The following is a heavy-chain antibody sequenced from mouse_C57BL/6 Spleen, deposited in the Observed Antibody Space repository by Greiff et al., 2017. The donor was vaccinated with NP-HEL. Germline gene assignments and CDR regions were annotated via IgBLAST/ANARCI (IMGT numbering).Heavy chain of an antibody. V-gene: IGHV1-85*01. Sequence: VQLQQSGPELVKPGASVKLSCKASGYTFTSYDINWVKQRPGQGLEWIGWIYPSDGSTKYNEKFKGKATLTVDTSSSTAYMELHSLTSEDSAVYFCAGCTLCYYAMDYWGQGTSVTVSS. J-gene: IGHJ4*01. CDR2: IYPSDGST. CDR3: AGCTLCYYAMDY. D-gene: IGHD6-5*01. CDR1: GYTFTSYD.